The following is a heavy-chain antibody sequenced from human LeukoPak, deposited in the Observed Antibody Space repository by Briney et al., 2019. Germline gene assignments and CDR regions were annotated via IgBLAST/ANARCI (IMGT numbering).Heavy chain of an antibody. CDR3: ARHGYSYGYSLDY. V-gene: IGHV3-7*01. D-gene: IGHD5-18*01. CDR2: IKRDGSER. J-gene: IGHJ4*02. Sequence: PGGSLRLSCAASGLRFSDYWMSWVRQAPGKGLEWMASIKRDGSERNYVDSVKGRFVISRDNAKNSVYLQLNSLRAEDTAVYYCARHGYSYGYSLDYWGQGTLVTVSS. CDR1: GLRFSDYW.